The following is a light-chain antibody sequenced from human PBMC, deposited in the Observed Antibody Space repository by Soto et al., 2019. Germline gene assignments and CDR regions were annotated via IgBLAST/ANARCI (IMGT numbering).Light chain of an antibody. CDR1: QSVSSSY. V-gene: IGKV3-20*01. J-gene: IGKJ3*01. CDR3: QQYGSSPRIT. Sequence: EIVLTQSPGTLSLSPGERATLSCRASQSVSSSYLAWYQQKPGQAPRLLIYGASSRATGIPDRFSGSGSGTDVTLTISRLEPEDFAVSYCQQYGSSPRITFGPGTKVDIK. CDR2: GAS.